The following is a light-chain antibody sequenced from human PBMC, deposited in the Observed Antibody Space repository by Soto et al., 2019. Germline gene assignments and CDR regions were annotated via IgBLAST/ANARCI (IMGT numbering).Light chain of an antibody. CDR2: DVS. Sequence: QSALTQPASVSGSPGQSITISCTGTSSDVGGYNYVSWYQQHPGKAPKLMIYDVSNRPSGVSNRFSGSKSGNTASLTISGLQDEDEADYSCSSYTSSTTSSFGTGTKLTVL. V-gene: IGLV2-14*03. CDR3: SSYTSSTTSS. J-gene: IGLJ1*01. CDR1: SSDVGGYNY.